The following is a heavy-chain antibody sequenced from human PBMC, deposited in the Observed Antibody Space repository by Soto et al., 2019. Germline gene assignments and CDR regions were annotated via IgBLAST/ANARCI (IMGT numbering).Heavy chain of an antibody. J-gene: IGHJ4*02. D-gene: IGHD3-10*01. Sequence: QITLKESGPTLVKPTQTLTLTCTFSGFSLSTSGVGVGWIRQPPGKALEWLALIYWDDDKRYSPSLKSRLTITKDTXXNXVHXTMTNMHPVDTATYYCAHRHPSMVRGVIAPYYFDYWGQGTLVTVSS. CDR1: GFSLSTSGVG. CDR2: IYWDDDK. CDR3: AHRHPSMVRGVIAPYYFDY. V-gene: IGHV2-5*02.